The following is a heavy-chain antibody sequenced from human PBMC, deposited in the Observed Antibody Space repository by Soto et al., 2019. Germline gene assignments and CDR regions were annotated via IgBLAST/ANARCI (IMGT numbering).Heavy chain of an antibody. J-gene: IGHJ6*04. V-gene: IGHV4-4*02. Sequence: QVQLQESDTGLVKPSETLSLSCDVSGYSISSGYWWPWVRQPPGKGLEWIGEMYHSGSTNYNPSRKSRVTISVDKSKNQFSLRLSSVTAADTAVYYCARSGDYSMDVWGKGTKVTVSS. CDR3: ARSGDYSMDV. CDR2: MYHSGST. CDR1: GYSISSGYW. D-gene: IGHD1-26*01.